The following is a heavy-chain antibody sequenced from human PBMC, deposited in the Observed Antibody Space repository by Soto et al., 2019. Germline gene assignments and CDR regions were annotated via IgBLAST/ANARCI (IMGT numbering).Heavy chain of an antibody. J-gene: IGHJ6*02. CDR3: ATGYCSSTSCLPGYYYYGMDV. D-gene: IGHD2-2*01. Sequence: PSETLSLTCAVYGGSFSGYYWSWIRQPPGKGLEWIGEINHSGSTNYNPSLKSRVTISVDTSKNQFSLKLSPVTAADTAVYYCATGYCSSTSCLPGYYYYGMDVWGQGTTVTVSS. CDR2: INHSGST. CDR1: GGSFSGYY. V-gene: IGHV4-34*01.